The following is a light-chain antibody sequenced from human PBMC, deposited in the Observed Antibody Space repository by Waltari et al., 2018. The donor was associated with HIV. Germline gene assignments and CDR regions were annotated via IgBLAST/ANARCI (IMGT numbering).Light chain of an antibody. V-gene: IGKV1-5*03. J-gene: IGKJ1*01. CDR3: QQYNSSTWT. Sequence: DLQMTQSPSTLSASVGDRVTITCRASQSISSWLAWYQQKPGKAPKLLIYKASSLESGVPSRFSGSGSGTEFTLTISSLQPDDFATYYCQQYNSSTWTFGQGTKVEIK. CDR1: QSISSW. CDR2: KAS.